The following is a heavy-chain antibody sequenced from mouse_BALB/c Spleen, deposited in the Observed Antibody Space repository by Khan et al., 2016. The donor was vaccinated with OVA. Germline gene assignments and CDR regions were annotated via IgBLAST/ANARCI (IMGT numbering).Heavy chain of an antibody. V-gene: IGHV1S41*01. D-gene: IGHD1-1*01. CDR1: DYTFTSYW. CDR3: ARSNYYGSGLYAMDY. Sequence: DLVKPGASVKLSCKASDYTFTSYWINWIKQRPGQGLEWIGRIVPGSGSTSYGKMFKAKTILIVDTSSRTAYIQVFSLSSEDSSVYFCARSNYYGSGLYAMDYWGQGTSVTVSS. CDR2: IVPGSGST. J-gene: IGHJ4*01.